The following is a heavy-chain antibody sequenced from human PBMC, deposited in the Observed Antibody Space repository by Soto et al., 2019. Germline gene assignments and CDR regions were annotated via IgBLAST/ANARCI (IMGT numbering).Heavy chain of an antibody. D-gene: IGHD3-9*01. J-gene: IGHJ4*02. CDR3: ARGTRYFDWLSHRFDY. V-gene: IGHV3-33*01. CDR1: GFTFSSYG. CDR2: IWYDGSNK. Sequence: QVQLVESGGGVVQPGRSLRLSCAASGFTFSSYGMHWVRQAPGKGLEWVAVIWYDGSNKYYADSVKSRFTISRDNSKNTLYLQMNSLRAEDTAVYYCARGTRYFDWLSHRFDYWGQGTLVTVSS.